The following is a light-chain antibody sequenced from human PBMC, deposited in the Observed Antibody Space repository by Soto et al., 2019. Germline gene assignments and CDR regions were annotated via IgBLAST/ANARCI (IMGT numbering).Light chain of an antibody. Sequence: DLPMTQSPSSVSASIGDRVTITCRASQIIGSWLAWYQQKPGIAPTLLIYAASSLQSGVPSRFSGSGSGSDFTLTITSLQAEDSATYYCQQANSFPFTFGPGTKVDIK. CDR3: QQANSFPFT. J-gene: IGKJ3*01. V-gene: IGKV1-12*02. CDR2: AAS. CDR1: QIIGSW.